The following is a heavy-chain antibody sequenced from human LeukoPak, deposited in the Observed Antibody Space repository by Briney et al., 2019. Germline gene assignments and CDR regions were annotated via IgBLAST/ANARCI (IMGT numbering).Heavy chain of an antibody. CDR3: ARLPRGMITFGGVIGGYGMDV. Sequence: GGSLRLSCAASGFTFSSYEMNWVRQAPGKGLEWVSYISSSGSTIYYADSAKGRFTISRDNAKNSLYLQMNSLRAEDTAVYYCARLPRGMITFGGVIGGYGMDVWGQGTTVTVSS. CDR1: GFTFSSYE. V-gene: IGHV3-48*03. CDR2: ISSSGSTI. D-gene: IGHD3-16*02. J-gene: IGHJ6*02.